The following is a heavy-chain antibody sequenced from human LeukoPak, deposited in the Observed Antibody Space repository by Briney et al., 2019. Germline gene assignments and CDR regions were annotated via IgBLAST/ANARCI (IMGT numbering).Heavy chain of an antibody. D-gene: IGHD2-8*02. CDR2: IYTSGST. CDR1: GGSISSGSYY. Sequence: SETLSLTCTVSGGSISSGSYYWSWIRQPAGKGLEWIGRIYTSGSTNYNPSLKSRVTMSVDTSKNQFSPKLSSVTAADTAVYYCARGGDYWYFFDYWGQGTLVTVSS. V-gene: IGHV4-61*02. J-gene: IGHJ4*02. CDR3: ARGGDYWYFFDY.